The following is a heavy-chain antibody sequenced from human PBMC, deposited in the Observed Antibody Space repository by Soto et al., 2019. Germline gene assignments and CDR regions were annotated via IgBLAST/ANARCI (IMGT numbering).Heavy chain of an antibody. CDR2: IYYSGST. D-gene: IGHD6-19*01. CDR1: GGSISSYY. V-gene: IGHV4-59*01. CDR3: ARVLGSSIGWYRGPTYFDY. Sequence: SETLSLTCTVSGGSISSYYWSWIRQPPGKGLEWIGYIYYSGSTSYNPSLKSRVTISVDTSKNQFSLKLSSVTAADTAVYYCARVLGSSIGWYRGPTYFDYWGQGTLITVSS. J-gene: IGHJ4*02.